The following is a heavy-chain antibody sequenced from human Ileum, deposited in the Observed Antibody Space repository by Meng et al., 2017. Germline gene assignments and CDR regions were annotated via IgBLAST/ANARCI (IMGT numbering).Heavy chain of an antibody. D-gene: IGHD2-2*01. CDR1: VGCLSVSF. CDR3: ARALAASNSWGTSNDAFDI. V-gene: IGHV4-34*01. CDR2: INDSGAT. Sequence: GQLQRWGEDLLKLSAPLALPWGVLVGCLSVSFGTWPRQSPGKGLEWIGEINDSGATNYNPSVKSRVTISIDTSKNQVSLNLYSVTAADTAVYYCARALAASNSWGTSNDAFDIWGQGTVVTVSS. J-gene: IGHJ3*02.